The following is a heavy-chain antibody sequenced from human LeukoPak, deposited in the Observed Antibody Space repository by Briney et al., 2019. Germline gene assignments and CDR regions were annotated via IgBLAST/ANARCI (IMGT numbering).Heavy chain of an antibody. CDR3: ARQERFLESLPHGDS. Sequence: SETLSLTCTVSGGSISSSSYYWAWIRQPPGKGLEWIGSIYYSGTTYYNPSLTSRVTISVDTSKNQFPLKLSSVTAADTAVYYCARQERFLESLPHGDSWGQGTLVTVSS. CDR1: GGSISSSSYY. V-gene: IGHV4-39*01. CDR2: IYYSGTT. D-gene: IGHD3-3*01. J-gene: IGHJ4*02.